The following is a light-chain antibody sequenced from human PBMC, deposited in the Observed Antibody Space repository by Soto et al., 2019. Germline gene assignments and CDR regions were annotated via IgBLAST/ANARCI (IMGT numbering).Light chain of an antibody. Sequence: QSVLTQPRSVSGSPGQSVTISCTGTSSDVGGYNYVSGYQQHPGKAPKLMIYDVSKRPSGVPDRFFGSKSGNTASLTISGLQAEDEADYYCCSYAGSYTWVFGGGTKLTVL. CDR2: DVS. V-gene: IGLV2-11*01. CDR3: CSYAGSYTWV. J-gene: IGLJ3*02. CDR1: SSDVGGYNY.